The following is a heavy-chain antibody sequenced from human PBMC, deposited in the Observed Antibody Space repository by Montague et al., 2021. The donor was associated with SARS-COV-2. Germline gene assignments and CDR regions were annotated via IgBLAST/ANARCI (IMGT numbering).Heavy chain of an antibody. CDR3: ARVPDSGTYWSGVY. J-gene: IGHJ4*02. CDR1: GGSISSTSYY. Sequence: SETLSLTCTVSGGSISSTSYYWGWVRQPPGKGLEWIGSIYHSGSAYFNPSLKSRVTISIDTSKNQFSLKVNSVTAADTAVYYCARVPDSGTYWSGVYWGQGTLVTVSS. V-gene: IGHV4-39*07. D-gene: IGHD1-26*01. CDR2: IYHSGSA.